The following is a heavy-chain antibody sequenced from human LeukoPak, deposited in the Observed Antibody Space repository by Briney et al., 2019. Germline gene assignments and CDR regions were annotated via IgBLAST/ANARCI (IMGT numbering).Heavy chain of an antibody. V-gene: IGHV3-13*01. CDR1: GFTFSSYD. Sequence: GGSLRLSCAASGFTFSSYDMHWVRQATGKGLEWVSAIGTAGDTYYPGSVKGRFTISRENAKNSLYLQMNSLRAEDTAVCYCARRSQYSSNFDYWGQGTLVTVSS. D-gene: IGHD6-13*01. CDR2: IGTAGDT. CDR3: ARRSQYSSNFDY. J-gene: IGHJ4*02.